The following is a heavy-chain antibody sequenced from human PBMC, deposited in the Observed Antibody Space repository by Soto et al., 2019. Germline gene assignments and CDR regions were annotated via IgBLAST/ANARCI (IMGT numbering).Heavy chain of an antibody. J-gene: IGHJ6*02. CDR3: ARYQEYSNTYYYYGMHV. V-gene: IGHV4-59*01. CDR2: IYYSGST. Sequence: SETLSLTCTVSGGSISSYYWSWIRQPPGKGLEWVGYIYYSGSTNYNPSLKSRVTISVDTSKNQFSLKLSSVTAADTDVYYCARYQEYSNTYYYYGMHVWGQGTTVTVSS. D-gene: IGHD6-6*01. CDR1: GGSISSYY.